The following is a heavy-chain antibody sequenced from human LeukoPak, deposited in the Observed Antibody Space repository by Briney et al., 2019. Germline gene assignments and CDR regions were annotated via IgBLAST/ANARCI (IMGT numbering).Heavy chain of an antibody. V-gene: IGHV3-7*01. Sequence: GGSLRLSCAASGFTFSNYLMSWVRQAPGDGLEWVANINPDVSEKYSVDSVTGRFTISRDNAENTVFLQMNSLRAEDSAVYYCARGLAAWDVWGKGTTVTVSS. CDR1: GFTFSNYL. CDR2: INPDVSEK. J-gene: IGHJ6*04. D-gene: IGHD5/OR15-5a*01. CDR3: ARGLAAWDV.